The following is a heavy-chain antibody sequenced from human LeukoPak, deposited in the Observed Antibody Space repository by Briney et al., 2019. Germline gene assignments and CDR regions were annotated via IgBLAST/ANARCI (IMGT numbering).Heavy chain of an antibody. V-gene: IGHV3-23*01. J-gene: IGHJ4*02. CDR1: GFTFSSYA. Sequence: GGSLRLSCAASGFTFSSYAMGWVRQARGKWLEWVSAISGSGGSTYYAHSVKGRFTISRDNSKNTLYLQMNSLRAEDTAVYYCAKDGLFFDYWGQGTLVTVSS. CDR2: ISGSGGST. CDR3: AKDGLFFDY.